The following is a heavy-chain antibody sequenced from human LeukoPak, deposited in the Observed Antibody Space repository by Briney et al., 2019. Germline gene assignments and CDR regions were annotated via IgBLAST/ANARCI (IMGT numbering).Heavy chain of an antibody. V-gene: IGHV3-64*01. J-gene: IGHJ4*02. CDR1: GFTFSSYA. CDR2: ISSNGGST. Sequence: PGGSLRLSCAASGFTFSSYAMHWVRQAPGKGLEYVSAISSNGGSTYYANSVKGRFTTSRDNSKNTLYLQMGSLRAEDMAVYYCARGLGDYVWGSYRYIPHFDYWGQGTLVTVSS. D-gene: IGHD3-16*02. CDR3: ARGLGDYVWGSYRYIPHFDY.